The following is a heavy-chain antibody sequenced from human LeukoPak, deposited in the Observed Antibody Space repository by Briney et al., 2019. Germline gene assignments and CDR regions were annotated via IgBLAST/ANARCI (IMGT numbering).Heavy chain of an antibody. CDR3: ARAEAMYYDILTGYPYYFDY. D-gene: IGHD3-9*01. CDR1: GGSISSYY. Sequence: SETLSLTCTVSGGSISSYYWSWIRQPPGKGLEWIGYIYYSGSTNYNPSLKSRVTISVNTSKNQFSLKLSSVTAADTAVYYCARAEAMYYDILTGYPYYFDYWGQGTLVTVSS. CDR2: IYYSGST. J-gene: IGHJ4*02. V-gene: IGHV4-59*01.